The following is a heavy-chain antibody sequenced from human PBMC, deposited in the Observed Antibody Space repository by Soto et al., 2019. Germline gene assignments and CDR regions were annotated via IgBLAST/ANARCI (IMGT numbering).Heavy chain of an antibody. V-gene: IGHV4-30-4*01. CDR1: GGSISSGDYY. CDR3: ARDENWNYGHYFDY. CDR2: IYYSGST. Sequence: QVQLQESGPGLVKPSQTLSLTCTVSGGSISSGDYYWSWIRQPPGKGLEWIGYIYYSGSTYYNPSLKSRVTLSVDTAKNQFSLKRSSVTAADTAVYYCARDENWNYGHYFDYWGQGTLVTVSS. D-gene: IGHD1-7*01. J-gene: IGHJ4*02.